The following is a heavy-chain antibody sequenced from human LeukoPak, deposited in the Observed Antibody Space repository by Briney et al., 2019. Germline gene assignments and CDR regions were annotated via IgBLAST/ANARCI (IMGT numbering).Heavy chain of an antibody. CDR1: GGTFSSYA. V-gene: IGHV1-69*05. D-gene: IGHD6-25*01. CDR3: ARVASEDRSFHYYVYV. J-gene: IGHJ6*03. Sequence: GASVKVSCKASGGTFSSYAISWVRQAPGQGLEWMGGIIPIFGTANYAQKFQGRVTITTDESTSTAYMELSSLRSEDTAVYYCARVASEDRSFHYYVYVWCKGTTVTVAS. CDR2: IIPIFGTA.